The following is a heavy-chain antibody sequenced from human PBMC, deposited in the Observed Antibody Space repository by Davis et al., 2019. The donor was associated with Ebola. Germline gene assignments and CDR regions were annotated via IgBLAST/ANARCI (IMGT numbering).Heavy chain of an antibody. CDR2: INPNSGGT. CDR1: GFPFTDYF. D-gene: IGHD5-18*01. CDR3: ARVPARGYSYGQGY. Sequence: ASVKVSCKASGFPFTDYFMHWVRQAPGQGLEWMGRINPNSGGTNYARKFQGRVTMTRDTSISTAYLELASLRSDDTAVYYCARVPARGYSYGQGYWGQGTLVTVSS. V-gene: IGHV1-2*06. J-gene: IGHJ4*02.